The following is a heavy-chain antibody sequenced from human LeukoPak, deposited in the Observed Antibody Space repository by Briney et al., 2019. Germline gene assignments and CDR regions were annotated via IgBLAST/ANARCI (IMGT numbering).Heavy chain of an antibody. D-gene: IGHD2-15*01. J-gene: IGHJ4*02. CDR1: GSTFSSYW. CDR3: ARGRVAVVAATFDY. CDR2: IKQDGSEK. V-gene: IGHV3-7*01. Sequence: GGSLRLSCAASGSTFSSYWMSWVRQAPGKGLEWVANIKQDGSEKYYVDSVKGRFTISRDNAKNSLYLQMNNLRAEDTAVYYCARGRVAVVAATFDYWGQGTLVTVSS.